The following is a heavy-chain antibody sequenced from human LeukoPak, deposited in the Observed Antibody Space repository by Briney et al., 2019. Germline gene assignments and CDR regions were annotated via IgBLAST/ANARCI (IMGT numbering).Heavy chain of an antibody. V-gene: IGHV3-9*01. J-gene: IGHJ4*02. CDR2: INWNSGNI. CDR3: AKDIFRYYYDSSGYAFDY. D-gene: IGHD3-22*01. CDR1: GFTFDDYA. Sequence: PGGSLRLSCAASGFTFDDYAMHWVRQAPGKGLEWVSGINWNSGNIVYADSVKGQFTISRDNSKNSLYLQMNSLRAEDTALYYCAKDIFRYYYDSSGYAFDYWGQGTLVTVSS.